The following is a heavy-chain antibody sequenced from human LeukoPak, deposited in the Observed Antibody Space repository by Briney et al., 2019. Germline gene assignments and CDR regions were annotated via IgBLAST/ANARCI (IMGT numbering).Heavy chain of an antibody. Sequence: TGGSLTLSCAASGFIFNNSGMGWVRQAPGRGLEWVSAISASGLTAYYGDSVKGRFTISRGNAKNTLYLHMSSLRGEDTAIYYCTENTWGRGTRVTVSS. CDR3: TENT. V-gene: IGHV3-23*01. CDR2: ISASGLTA. CDR1: GFIFNNSG. J-gene: IGHJ4*02.